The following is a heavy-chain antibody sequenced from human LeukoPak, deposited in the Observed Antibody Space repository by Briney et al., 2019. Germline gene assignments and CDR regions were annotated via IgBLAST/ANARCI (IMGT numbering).Heavy chain of an antibody. Sequence: GGSLRLSCAASGFTFSSDWMSWVRQAPGKGLEWVANIKQDGSEKYYVDSVKGRFTISRDNAKNSLYLQMNSLRAEDTAVYYCARDESGYDYKGPYYFDYWGQGTLVTVSS. CDR2: IKQDGSEK. CDR1: GFTFSSDW. V-gene: IGHV3-7*03. CDR3: ARDESGYDYKGPYYFDY. J-gene: IGHJ4*02. D-gene: IGHD5-12*01.